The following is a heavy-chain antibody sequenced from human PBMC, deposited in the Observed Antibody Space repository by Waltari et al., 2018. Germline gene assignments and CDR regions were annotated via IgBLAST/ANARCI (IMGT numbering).Heavy chain of an antibody. CDR2: VYHSWSIASDGRT. J-gene: IGHJ1*01. V-gene: IGHV4-39*02. CDR1: GDSINSGSYY. Sequence: QLQLQEPGPGLVKPSEPLSLTCTVSGDSINSGSYYWGWIRQPPWKGLAWMGSVYHSWSIASDGRTYQNPSRNVRVTISLDTSKNQFSLNLDSVTAADTAVYYCARDEEFFRHRGPGTLVTVSS. CDR3: ARDEEFFRH.